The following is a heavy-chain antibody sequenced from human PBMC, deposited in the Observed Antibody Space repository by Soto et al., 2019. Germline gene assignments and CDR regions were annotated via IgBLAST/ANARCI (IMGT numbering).Heavy chain of an antibody. D-gene: IGHD1-26*01. CDR1: GFTFSSYW. J-gene: IGHJ1*01. V-gene: IGHV3-74*01. CDR2: ISTDASST. Sequence: EVHLVESGGGLVQPGGSLRLSCAASGFTFSSYWMHWVRQAPGKGLVWVSSISTDASSTSYAAPVKGRFTISRDNAKNTLYLQMNSVRAEDTAVYYCSILPKRSPQNWGQGTLVIVSP. CDR3: SILPKRSPQN.